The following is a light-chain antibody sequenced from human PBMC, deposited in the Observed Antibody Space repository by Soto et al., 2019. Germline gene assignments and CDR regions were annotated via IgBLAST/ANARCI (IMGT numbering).Light chain of an antibody. CDR2: AAS. V-gene: IGKV1-27*01. J-gene: IGKJ4*01. CDR1: QGISNY. CDR3: QKYNSALT. Sequence: DIQMTKSPSSLSASVGDRVTITCRASQGISNYLAWYQQKPGKVHKLLIYAASTLQSGVPSRFSGSGSGTDFTLTISSLQPEDVATYYCQKYNSALTFGGGTKGEIK.